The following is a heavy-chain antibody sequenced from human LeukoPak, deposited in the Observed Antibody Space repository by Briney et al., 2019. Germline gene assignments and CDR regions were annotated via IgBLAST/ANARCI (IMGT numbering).Heavy chain of an antibody. CDR1: GGSFSGYY. Sequence: PSETLSLTCAVYGGSFSGYYWSWIRQPPGKGLEWIGEINHSGSTNYNPSLKSRVTISVDTSKNQFSLKLSSVTAADTAVYYCARGGDSLGGNWFDPWGQGTLVTVSS. V-gene: IGHV4-34*01. J-gene: IGHJ5*02. D-gene: IGHD3-16*01. CDR2: INHSGST. CDR3: ARGGDSLGGNWFDP.